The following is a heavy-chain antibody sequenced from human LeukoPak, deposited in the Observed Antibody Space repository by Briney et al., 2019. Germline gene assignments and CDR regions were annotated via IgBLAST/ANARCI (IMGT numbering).Heavy chain of an antibody. CDR1: GGTFSSYA. J-gene: IGHJ4*02. D-gene: IGHD3-22*01. Sequence: SVKVSCKASGGTFSSYAISWVRQAPGQGLEWMGRIIPILGIANYAQKFQGRVTITADKSTSTAHMELSSLRSEDTAVYYCARNSGYYSPTLLDYWGQGTLVTVSS. CDR3: ARNSGYYSPTLLDY. V-gene: IGHV1-69*04. CDR2: IIPILGIA.